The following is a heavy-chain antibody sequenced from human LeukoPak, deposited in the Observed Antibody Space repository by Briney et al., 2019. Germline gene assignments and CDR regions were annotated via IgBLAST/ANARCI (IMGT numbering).Heavy chain of an antibody. Sequence: GGSLRLPGVASGFSFNISTMHWVRQAPGKGLDWVAVIWFDGSTKYYTDSVKGRFTISRDNSKNTLYLQMNNLRAEDTAVYYCASRDHWGQGTLATVSS. J-gene: IGHJ4*02. CDR2: IWFDGSTK. CDR1: GFSFNIST. V-gene: IGHV3-33*01. CDR3: ASRDH.